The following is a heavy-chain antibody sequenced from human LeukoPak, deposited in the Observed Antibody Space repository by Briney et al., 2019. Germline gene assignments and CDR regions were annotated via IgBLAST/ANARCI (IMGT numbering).Heavy chain of an antibody. Sequence: SETLSLTCTVSGGSVSSGGHYWSWIRQHPGKGLEWIGYIYYSGSTYYNPSLKSRVTISVDTSKIQFSLKLNSVTAAVTAVYYCARDHGYNGIDVWGQGTTVTVSS. CDR3: ARDHGYNGIDV. CDR2: IYYSGST. CDR1: GGSVSSGGHY. J-gene: IGHJ6*02. V-gene: IGHV4-31*03.